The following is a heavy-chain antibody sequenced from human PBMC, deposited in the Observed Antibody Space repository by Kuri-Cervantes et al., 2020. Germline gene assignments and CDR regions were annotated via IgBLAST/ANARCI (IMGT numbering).Heavy chain of an antibody. CDR3: ARDPPLKVGATGWFDP. J-gene: IGHJ5*02. V-gene: IGHV3-66*01. D-gene: IGHD1-26*01. Sequence: GGSLRLSCTVSGGSISSNYMSWVRQAPGKGLEWVSVIYSGGSTYYADSVKGRFTISRDNSKNTLYLQMNSLRAEDTAVYYCARDPPLKVGATGWFDPWGQGTLVTVSS. CDR1: GGSISSNY. CDR2: IYSGGST.